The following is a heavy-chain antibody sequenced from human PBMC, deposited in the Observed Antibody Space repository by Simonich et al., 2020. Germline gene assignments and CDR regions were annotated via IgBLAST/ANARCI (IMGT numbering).Heavy chain of an antibody. CDR1: GFTFSSYA. J-gene: IGHJ3*02. CDR2: ISGSGGST. V-gene: IGHV3-23*01. CDR3: ATDLGERITMIVVVIDAFAI. Sequence: GGGLVQPGGSLRLSCAASGFTFSSYAMSWVRQAPGKGREWVSAISGSGGSTYYADSVKGRFTISRDNSKTTLYLQMNSLRAEDTAVYYCATDLGERITMIVVVIDAFAIWGQGTMVTVSS. D-gene: IGHD3-22*01.